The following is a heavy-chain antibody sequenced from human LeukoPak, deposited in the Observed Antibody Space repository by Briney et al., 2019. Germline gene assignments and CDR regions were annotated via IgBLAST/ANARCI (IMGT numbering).Heavy chain of an antibody. Sequence: GGSLRLSCAASGFTFSSYAMSWVRQAPGKGLEWVSAISSSTIYIYYADSVQGRFTISRDNAKNSLYLQMNSLRAEDTAVYYCARGSNWKTSNDAFDIWGQGKMVTVSS. CDR2: ISSSTIYI. CDR1: GFTFSSYA. V-gene: IGHV3-21*01. CDR3: ARGSNWKTSNDAFDI. J-gene: IGHJ3*02. D-gene: IGHD1-1*01.